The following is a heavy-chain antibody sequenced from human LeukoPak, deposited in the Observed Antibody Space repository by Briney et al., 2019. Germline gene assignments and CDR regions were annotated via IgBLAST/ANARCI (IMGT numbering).Heavy chain of an antibody. CDR1: GFTFSSYG. D-gene: IGHD2-15*01. V-gene: IGHV3-30*18. Sequence: PGGSLRLSCAASGFTFSSYGMHWVRQAPGKGLEWWAVISYDGINKYYADSVKGRFTISRDNSKNTLYLQMNSLRAEDTAVYYCAKDLAVVVVAADAFDYWGQGTLVTVSS. CDR2: ISYDGINK. J-gene: IGHJ4*02. CDR3: AKDLAVVVVAADAFDY.